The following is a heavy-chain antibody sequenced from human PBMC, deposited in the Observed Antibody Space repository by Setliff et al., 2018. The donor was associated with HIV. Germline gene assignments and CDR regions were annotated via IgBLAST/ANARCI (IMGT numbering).Heavy chain of an antibody. CDR1: GYTFNGYY. CDR3: AREITAAGGLNYYYYMDV. CDR2: INPDSGGT. J-gene: IGHJ6*03. D-gene: IGHD6-13*01. V-gene: IGHV1-2*06. Sequence: ASVKVSCKASGYTFNGYYMNWVRQAPGQGLEWMGQINPDSGGTNYAQKFLGRVTMTRDTSISTAYMELNRLRSDDTAVYYCAREITAAGGLNYYYYMDVWGKGTTVTVSS.